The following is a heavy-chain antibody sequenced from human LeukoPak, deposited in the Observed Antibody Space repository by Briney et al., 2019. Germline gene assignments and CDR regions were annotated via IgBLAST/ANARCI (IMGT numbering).Heavy chain of an antibody. D-gene: IGHD5-24*01. CDR1: GFTFSSYE. J-gene: IGHJ4*02. CDR3: ARDSKMGLDY. Sequence: GGSLRLSCAASGFTFSSYEMNGVRQAPGKGLEGVSYISSSGSTIYYAASVKGRFTISRDNAKNSLYLQMNSLRAEDTAVYYCARDSKMGLDYWGQGTLVTVSS. CDR2: ISSSGSTI. V-gene: IGHV3-48*03.